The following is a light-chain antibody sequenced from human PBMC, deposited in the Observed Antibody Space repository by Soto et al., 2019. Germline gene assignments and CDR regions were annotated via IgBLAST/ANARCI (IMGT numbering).Light chain of an antibody. CDR3: QQYFDWPQS. CDR2: DAS. Sequence: EIVMSQSPATLSVSPGERATLSCKASQSVTNNLAWYQQKPGQAPRLLLYDASTRATGIPARFSGSGSGTEFTLTISSLQSEDFAVFYCQQYFDWPQSFGQGTKVEIK. V-gene: IGKV3-15*01. CDR1: QSVTNN. J-gene: IGKJ1*01.